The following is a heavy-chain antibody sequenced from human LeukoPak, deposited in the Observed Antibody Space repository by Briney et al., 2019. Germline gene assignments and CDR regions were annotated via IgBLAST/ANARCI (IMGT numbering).Heavy chain of an antibody. CDR1: GGTVSSYA. CDR3: ARVPWSRYNWFDP. Sequence: SVKVSYKASGGTVSSYAISWVRQAPGQGLEWMGRIIPIFGTANYAQKFQGRVTITTDESTSTAYMELSSLSSEDTAVYYCARVPWSRYNWFDPGGQGTLVTVSS. CDR2: IIPIFGTA. V-gene: IGHV1-69*05. J-gene: IGHJ5*02. D-gene: IGHD3-3*01.